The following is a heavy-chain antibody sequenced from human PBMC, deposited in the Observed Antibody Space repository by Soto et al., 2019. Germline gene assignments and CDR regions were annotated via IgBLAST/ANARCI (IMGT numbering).Heavy chain of an antibody. Sequence: QVTLKESGPVLVKPTETLTLTCTVSGFSLSNARMGVSWIRQPPGKALEWLAHIFSNDEKSSSTSLKSRLTISKDSSKSQVVLTMTNRDPVDTATYYCARATYDYVWGSYRYRAFDYWGQGTLVTVSS. J-gene: IGHJ4*02. CDR1: GFSLSNARMG. CDR3: ARATYDYVWGSYRYRAFDY. D-gene: IGHD3-16*02. V-gene: IGHV2-26*01. CDR2: IFSNDEK.